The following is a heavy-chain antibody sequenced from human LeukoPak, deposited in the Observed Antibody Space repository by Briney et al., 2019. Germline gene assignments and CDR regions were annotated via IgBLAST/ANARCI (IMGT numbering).Heavy chain of an antibody. V-gene: IGHV3-7*01. Sequence: GGSLRLSCAASGFTFSSYWMSWVRQAPGKGLEWVANIKQDGSENYYVDSVKGRFTISRDNAKNSLYLQMNSLRAEDTAVYYCARVQTAMVLGYFDYWGQGTLVTVSS. J-gene: IGHJ4*02. D-gene: IGHD5-18*01. CDR2: IKQDGSEN. CDR1: GFTFSSYW. CDR3: ARVQTAMVLGYFDY.